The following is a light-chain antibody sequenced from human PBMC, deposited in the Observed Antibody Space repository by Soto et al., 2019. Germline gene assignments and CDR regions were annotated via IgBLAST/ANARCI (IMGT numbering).Light chain of an antibody. V-gene: IGKV3-15*01. CDR3: QQYNNWPIT. Sequence: EVVMTHSPATLAVSPGERASLSTRASQSIRSLLAWYQHKPGQAPRLLIYGASTRATAIPARFTGSGSGTEFTLTISSLQSEDFAVYYCQQYNNWPITFGPGTRLEIK. CDR2: GAS. J-gene: IGKJ5*01. CDR1: QSIRSL.